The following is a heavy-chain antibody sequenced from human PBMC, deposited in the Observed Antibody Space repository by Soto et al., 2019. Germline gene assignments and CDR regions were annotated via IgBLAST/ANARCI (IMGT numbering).Heavy chain of an antibody. CDR3: VRGGGAATDGNGYLGRH. D-gene: IGHD5-18*01. V-gene: IGHV3-74*03. CDR1: GFTFSSYW. Sequence: EVQLVESGGDLVQPGGSLTLSCAASGFTFSSYWMHWVRQAPGKGLVWVSRIKSDGSGTMYADSVKGRLTISRDNARNXXYLEMNSMSVEDTAVYFCVRGGGAATDGNGYLGRHWGQGTLVTVSS. CDR2: IKSDGSGT. J-gene: IGHJ4*02.